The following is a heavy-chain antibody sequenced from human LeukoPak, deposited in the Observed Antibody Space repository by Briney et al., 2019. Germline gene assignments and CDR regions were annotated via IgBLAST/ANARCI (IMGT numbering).Heavy chain of an antibody. J-gene: IGHJ4*02. CDR1: GFRFSNYG. D-gene: IGHD3-16*01. CDR2: TWSNGDTK. Sequence: GGSLTLSCAASGFRFSNYGMHWVRQAPGKGLEWVAVTWSNGDTKDYGDFVKGRFTISRDNSKNTLYLQMDSLRVEDTAVYYCATDAGGQPFDYWGQGTLVTVSS. CDR3: ATDAGGQPFDY. V-gene: IGHV3-33*01.